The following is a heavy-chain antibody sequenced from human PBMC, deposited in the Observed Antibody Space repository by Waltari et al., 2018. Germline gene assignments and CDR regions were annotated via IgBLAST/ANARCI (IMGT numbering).Heavy chain of an antibody. Sequence: QVQLQESGPGLVKPSETLSLTCTVSGGSISSYYWSWFRQPPGKGLEWIGYIYYSGSTNYNPSLKSRVTISVDTSKNQFSLKLSSVTAADTAVYYCAREGGGTYSYFDYWGQGTLVTVSS. CDR1: GGSISSYY. CDR2: IYYSGST. CDR3: AREGGGTYSYFDY. J-gene: IGHJ4*02. V-gene: IGHV4-59*01. D-gene: IGHD4-4*01.